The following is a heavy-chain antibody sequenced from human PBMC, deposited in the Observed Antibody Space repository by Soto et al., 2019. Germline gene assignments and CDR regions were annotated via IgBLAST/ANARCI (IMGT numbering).Heavy chain of an antibody. CDR3: ARELRDSDYFDY. CDR2: ISTSSSYT. Sequence: GVSLRLSCTASGCIFSNYYMSWIRQAPGKGLEWVSYISTSSSYTNYADSVKGRFTISRDNAKNSLYLQMNSLRAEDTAVYYCARELRDSDYFDYWGQGALVTVSS. V-gene: IGHV3-11*06. J-gene: IGHJ4*02. CDR1: GCIFSNYY.